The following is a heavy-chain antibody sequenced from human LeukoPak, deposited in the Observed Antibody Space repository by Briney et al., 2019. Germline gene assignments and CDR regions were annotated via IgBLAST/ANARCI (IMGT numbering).Heavy chain of an antibody. CDR1: GFTFSSYG. CDR2: IRYDGSNK. J-gene: IGHJ6*02. CDR3: ASSGSYVAHYYGMDV. D-gene: IGHD3-10*01. V-gene: IGHV3-30*02. Sequence: GGSLRLSCAASGFTFSSYGMHWVRQAPGKGLEWVAFIRYDGSNKYYADSVKGRFTISRDNSKNTLYLQMNSLRAEDTAVYYCASSGSYVAHYYGMDVWGQGTTVTVSS.